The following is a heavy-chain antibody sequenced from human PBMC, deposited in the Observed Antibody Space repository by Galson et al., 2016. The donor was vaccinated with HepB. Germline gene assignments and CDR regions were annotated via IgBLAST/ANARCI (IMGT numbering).Heavy chain of an antibody. V-gene: IGHV3-30*18. CDR2: ISYDGSNK. D-gene: IGHD3-10*01. CDR3: AKDRSYGYCGSGGMDV. J-gene: IGHJ6*02. Sequence: SLRLSCAASGFTFSSYGMHWVRQAPGKGLEWVAVISYDGSNKYYADSVKGRFTISRDNSKNTLYLQMNSLRAEDTAVYYCAKDRSYGYCGSGGMDVWGQGTTVTVSS. CDR1: GFTFSSYG.